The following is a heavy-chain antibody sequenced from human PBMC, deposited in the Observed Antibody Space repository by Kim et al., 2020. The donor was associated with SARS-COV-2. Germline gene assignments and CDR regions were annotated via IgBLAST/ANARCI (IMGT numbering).Heavy chain of an antibody. V-gene: IGHV4-34*01. D-gene: IGHD3-10*01. Sequence: SETLSLTCAVYGGSFSGHYWSWIRQPPGKGLEWIGEINHSGSTNYNPSLKSRVTISVDTSKNQFSLKLSSVTAADTAVYYCARVLCGSGSYWCYYYYYGMDVWGRGTTVTVSS. J-gene: IGHJ6*02. CDR2: INHSGST. CDR1: GGSFSGHY. CDR3: ARVLCGSGSYWCYYYYYGMDV.